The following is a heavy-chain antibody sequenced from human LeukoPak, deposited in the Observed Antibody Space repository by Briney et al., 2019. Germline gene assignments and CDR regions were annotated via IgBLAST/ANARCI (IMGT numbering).Heavy chain of an antibody. D-gene: IGHD2-2*01. CDR1: GYTFTGYN. CDR3: ARGDCSSTSCRDNWFDP. V-gene: IGHV1-2*02. J-gene: IGHJ5*02. CDR2: IKPNSGGT. Sequence: ASLKVSCKAPGYTFTGYNMHWVRHAPGQGLEWMGWIKPNSGGTNYAQKFQGRVTMTRDTSISTAYMELSRLRSDDTAVYYCARGDCSSTSCRDNWFDPWGQGTLVSVSS.